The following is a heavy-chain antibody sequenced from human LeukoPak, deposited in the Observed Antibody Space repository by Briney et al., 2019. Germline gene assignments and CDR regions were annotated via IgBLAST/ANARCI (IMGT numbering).Heavy chain of an antibody. CDR2: INHSGST. J-gene: IGHJ4*02. CDR3: ARVFGGYDNSDFDY. CDR1: GGSFSGYY. Sequence: PSETLSLTCAVYGGSFSGYYWSWIRQPPGKGLEWIGEINHSGSTNYYPSLKSRVTISVDTSKNQFSLKLSSVTDADTAVYYCARVFGGYDNSDFDYWGQGTLVTVSS. D-gene: IGHD5-12*01. V-gene: IGHV4-34*01.